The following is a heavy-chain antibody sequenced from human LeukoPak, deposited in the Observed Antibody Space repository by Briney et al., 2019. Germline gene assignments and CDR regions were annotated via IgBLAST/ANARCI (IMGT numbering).Heavy chain of an antibody. J-gene: IGHJ3*02. V-gene: IGHV3-53*01. Sequence: GGSLRLSCAASGFTVSSNYMSWVRQAPGKGLEWVSVIYSGGSTYYADSVKGRFTIPRDNSKNTLYLQMNSLRAEDTAVYYCAGGSDSSGYYYVGFAFDIWGQGTMVTVSS. CDR3: AGGSDSSGYYYVGFAFDI. CDR2: IYSGGST. D-gene: IGHD3-22*01. CDR1: GFTVSSNY.